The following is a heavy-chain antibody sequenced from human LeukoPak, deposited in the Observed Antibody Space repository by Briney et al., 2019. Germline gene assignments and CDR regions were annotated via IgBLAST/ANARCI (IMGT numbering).Heavy chain of an antibody. CDR1: GYSISNGYY. J-gene: IGHJ4*02. CDR3: ARGATLNY. Sequence: SEILSLTCTVSGYSISNGYYWSWIRQPPGKGLEWIGYIYYSGSTNYNPSLKSRVTISVDTSKNQFSLKLSSVTAADTAVYYCARGATLNYWGQGTLVTVSS. V-gene: IGHV4-61*01. D-gene: IGHD1-26*01. CDR2: IYYSGST.